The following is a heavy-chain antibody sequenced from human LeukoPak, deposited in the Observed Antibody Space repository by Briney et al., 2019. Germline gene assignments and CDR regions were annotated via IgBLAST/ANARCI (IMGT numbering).Heavy chain of an antibody. V-gene: IGHV4-39*07. J-gene: IGHJ3*02. CDR3: AAKDSTNYHYGALDI. Sequence: SETLSLTCTVSGGSISSGNYYWSWIRQPPGKGLEWIGEINHSGNTNYNPSLKSRVTISGDTSKNQFSLKLNSVTAADTAVYYCAAKDSTNYHYGALDIWGQGTRVTVSS. CDR2: INHSGNT. D-gene: IGHD2/OR15-2a*01. CDR1: GGSISSGNYY.